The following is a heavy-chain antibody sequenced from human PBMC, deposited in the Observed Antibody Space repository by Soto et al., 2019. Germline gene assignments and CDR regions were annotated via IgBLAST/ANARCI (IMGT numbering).Heavy chain of an antibody. D-gene: IGHD1-20*01. CDR1: GYTFTGYY. Sequence: ASVKVSCKASGYTFTGYYMHWVRQAPGQGLEWMGWINPNSGGTNYAQKFQGRVTMTRDTSISTAYMELSGLRSDDTAVYYCARGGRITGKDYYFDYWGQGTLVTVSS. J-gene: IGHJ4*02. CDR2: INPNSGGT. V-gene: IGHV1-2*02. CDR3: ARGGRITGKDYYFDY.